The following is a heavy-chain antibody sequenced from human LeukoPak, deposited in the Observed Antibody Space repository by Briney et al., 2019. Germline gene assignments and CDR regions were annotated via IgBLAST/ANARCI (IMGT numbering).Heavy chain of an antibody. D-gene: IGHD3-22*01. CDR3: ARGPTIITYYYDSSGYYWISEAFDI. V-gene: IGHV4-39*07. Sequence: SETLSLTCTVSGGSISSSSYYWGWIRQPPGKGLEWIGSIYYSGSIYYNPSLKSRVTISVDTSKNQFSLKLSSVTAADTAVYYCARGPTIITYYYDSSGYYWISEAFDIWGQGTMVTVSS. J-gene: IGHJ3*02. CDR1: GGSISSSSYY. CDR2: IYYSGSI.